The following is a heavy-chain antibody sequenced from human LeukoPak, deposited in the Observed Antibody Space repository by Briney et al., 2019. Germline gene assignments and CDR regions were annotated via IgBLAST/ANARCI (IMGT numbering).Heavy chain of an antibody. CDR1: GGTFSSYA. V-gene: IGHV1-69*04. J-gene: IGHJ4*02. CDR3: ARDGAEIAAAEDY. Sequence: SVKVSCKASGGTFSSYAISWVRQAPGQGLVWMGRIIPILGIANYAQKFQGRVTITADKSTSTAYMELSSLRSEDTAVYYCARDGAEIAAAEDYWGQGTLVAVSS. D-gene: IGHD6-13*01. CDR2: IIPILGIA.